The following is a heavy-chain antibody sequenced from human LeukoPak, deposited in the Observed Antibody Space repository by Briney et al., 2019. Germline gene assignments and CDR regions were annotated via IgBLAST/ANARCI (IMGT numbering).Heavy chain of an antibody. Sequence: GGSLRLSCAASGFTFSGYWMHWVRQAPGKGLVWVSRINGDGSSTTYADSVKGRFTISRDNAKNSLYLQMNSLRAEDTAVYYCARAIGSGTEDYWGQGSLVTVSS. V-gene: IGHV3-74*01. CDR1: GFTFSGYW. D-gene: IGHD6-13*01. CDR3: ARAIGSGTEDY. J-gene: IGHJ4*02. CDR2: INGDGSST.